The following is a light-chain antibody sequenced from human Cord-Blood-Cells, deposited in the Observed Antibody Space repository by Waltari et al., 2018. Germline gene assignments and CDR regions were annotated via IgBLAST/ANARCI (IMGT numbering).Light chain of an antibody. J-gene: IGKJ4*01. Sequence: DIVMTQSPLSLPVTPGEPASISCRSSQSLLHSNGYNYLDWYLQKPGQSPQLLIYLGSNRADGVPDRFSGSGSGTDFTLKISRVEAEDVGVYYCMQALQTPLTVGGGTKVEIK. CDR3: MQALQTPLT. CDR2: LGS. CDR1: QSLLHSNGYNY. V-gene: IGKV2-28*01.